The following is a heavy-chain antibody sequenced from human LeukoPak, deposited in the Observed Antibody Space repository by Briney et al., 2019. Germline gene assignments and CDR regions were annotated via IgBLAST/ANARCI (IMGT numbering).Heavy chain of an antibody. CDR2: ISSSSSYI. Sequence: GGSLRLSCAASGFTFSSYSMNWVRQAPGKGLEWVSSISSSSSYIYYADSVKGRFTISRDNAKNSLYLQMNSLRAEDTAVYYCASDYGGPLTFDHWGQGTLVTVSS. CDR1: GFTFSSYS. J-gene: IGHJ5*02. D-gene: IGHD4-23*01. CDR3: ASDYGGPLTFDH. V-gene: IGHV3-21*01.